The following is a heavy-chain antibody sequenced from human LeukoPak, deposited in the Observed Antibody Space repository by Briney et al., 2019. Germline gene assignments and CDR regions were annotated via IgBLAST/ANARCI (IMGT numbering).Heavy chain of an antibody. D-gene: IGHD5-18*01. CDR3: ARARSSYGYGDAFDI. CDR1: GFTFSTYA. CDR2: ISYVGSSK. V-gene: IGHV3-30*04. Sequence: GGSLRLSCAASGFTFSTYAMHWVRQAPGKGLEWVAVISYVGSSKYYADSVKGRFTISRDNSKNTLYLQMNSLRAEDTAVYYCARARSSYGYGDAFDIWGQGTMATVSS. J-gene: IGHJ3*02.